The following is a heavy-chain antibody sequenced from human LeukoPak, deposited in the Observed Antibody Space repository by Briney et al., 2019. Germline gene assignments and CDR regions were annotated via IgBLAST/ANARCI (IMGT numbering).Heavy chain of an antibody. D-gene: IGHD3-16*01. CDR3: ARESMITFGGSQDDAFDI. J-gene: IGHJ3*02. CDR2: ISYDGSNK. CDR1: GFTFSSYA. V-gene: IGHV3-30-3*01. Sequence: GGSLRLSCAASGFTFSSYAMHWVRQAPGKGLEWVAVISYDGSNKYYADSVKGRFTISRDNSKNTLYLQMNSLRAEDTAVYYCARESMITFGGSQDDAFDIWGQGTMVTVSS.